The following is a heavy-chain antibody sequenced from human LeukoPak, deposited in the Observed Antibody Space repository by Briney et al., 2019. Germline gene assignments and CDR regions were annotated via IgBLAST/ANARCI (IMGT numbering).Heavy chain of an antibody. CDR2: ISWNSGNI. D-gene: IGHD6-19*01. CDR1: GFTFDDYA. Sequence: GRSLRLSCAASGFTFDDYAMHWVRQAPGKGLEWVSGISWNSGNIGYADSVKGRFTISRDNAKNSLYLQMNSLRAEDTALYYCAKDYSSGWYSAFDIWGQGTMVTVSS. J-gene: IGHJ3*02. CDR3: AKDYSSGWYSAFDI. V-gene: IGHV3-9*01.